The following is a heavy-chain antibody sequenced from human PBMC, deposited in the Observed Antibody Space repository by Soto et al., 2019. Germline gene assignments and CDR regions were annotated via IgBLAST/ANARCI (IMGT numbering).Heavy chain of an antibody. V-gene: IGHV3-7*01. CDR1: GFTFSTYW. J-gene: IGHJ4*02. Sequence: GGSLRLSCAASGFTFSTYWMSWVRQAPGKGLEWVANIKQDGGEKYYLDYVKGRFTISRDNAKNSLYLQMNSLRAEDTDVYYCARETSAAWPYYLDYWGQGTLVTVSS. CDR2: IKQDGGEK. D-gene: IGHD3-10*01. CDR3: ARETSAAWPYYLDY.